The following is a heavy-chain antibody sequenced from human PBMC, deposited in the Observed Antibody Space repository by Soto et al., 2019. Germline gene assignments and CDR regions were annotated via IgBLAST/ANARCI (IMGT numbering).Heavy chain of an antibody. J-gene: IGHJ4*02. CDR3: ARAGRRLGSLRGCDY. CDR1: GMAFHTYW. Sequence: EVQLVESGGGLVQPGGSLRLSCEASGMAFHTYWMTWVRQAPGKGLEWVADINQHGTEQYYAHSVRGRFTISRDNAKNSLHLLMSSLTSEDTAVYYCARAGRRLGSLRGCDYWGRGVLATVSS. V-gene: IGHV3-7*01. D-gene: IGHD2-8*02. CDR2: INQHGTEQ.